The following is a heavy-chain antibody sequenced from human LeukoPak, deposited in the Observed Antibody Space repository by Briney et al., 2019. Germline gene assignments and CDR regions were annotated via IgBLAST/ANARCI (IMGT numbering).Heavy chain of an antibody. CDR2: INPNSGGT. D-gene: IGHD5-12*01. CDR3: AREDSGYLYYFDY. J-gene: IGHJ4*02. Sequence: ASVKVSYKASGYTFTGYYMHWVRQAPGQGLEWMGWINPNSGGTNYAQKFQGRVTMTRDTSISTAYMELSRLRSDDTAVYYCAREDSGYLYYFDYWGQGTLVTVSS. V-gene: IGHV1-2*02. CDR1: GYTFTGYY.